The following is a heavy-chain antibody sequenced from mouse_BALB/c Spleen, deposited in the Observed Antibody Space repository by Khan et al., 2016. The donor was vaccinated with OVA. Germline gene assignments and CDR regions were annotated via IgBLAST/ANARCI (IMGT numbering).Heavy chain of an antibody. J-gene: IGHJ4*01. D-gene: IGHD2-14*01. CDR3: ARIFIGTTDYAMDY. CDR1: GFSLTNYG. CDR2: IWSGGST. Sequence: QVQLQQSGPGLVQPSQSLSITCTVSGFSLTNYGVHWVRQSPGKGLEWLGVIWSGGSTDYNAAFISRLSISKDNSKSQVFFKMNSLQANDTAIYYCARIFIGTTDYAMDYWGQGTSVTVSS. V-gene: IGHV2-2*02.